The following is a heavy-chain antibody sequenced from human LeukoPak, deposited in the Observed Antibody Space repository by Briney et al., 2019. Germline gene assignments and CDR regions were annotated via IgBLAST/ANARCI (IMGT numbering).Heavy chain of an antibody. CDR2: IIPIFGTA. J-gene: IGHJ4*02. CDR1: GGTFSIYA. V-gene: IGHV1-69*06. Sequence: ASVKVSCKASGGTFSIYAISWVRQAPGQGLEWMGGIIPIFGTANYAQKFQGRVTITADKSTGTAYMELSSLRSEDTAVYYCARARVDYGDYGDYFDYWGQGTLVTVSS. CDR3: ARARVDYGDYGDYFDY. D-gene: IGHD4-17*01.